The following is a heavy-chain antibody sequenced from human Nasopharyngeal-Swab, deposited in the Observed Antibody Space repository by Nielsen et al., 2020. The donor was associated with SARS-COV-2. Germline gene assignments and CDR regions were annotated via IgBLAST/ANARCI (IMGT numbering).Heavy chain of an antibody. J-gene: IGHJ4*02. CDR1: GFTFDDYG. CDR2: INWNGGST. CDR3: AREPQYSGSLLLDY. Sequence: GESLKISCAASGFTFDDYGISWVRQAPRKGLEWVSGINWNGGSTDYADSVKGRFTISRDNVKKSLFLQMNSLRAEDTALYFCAREPQYSGSLLLDYWGQGTVVTVSS. D-gene: IGHD1-26*01. V-gene: IGHV3-20*04.